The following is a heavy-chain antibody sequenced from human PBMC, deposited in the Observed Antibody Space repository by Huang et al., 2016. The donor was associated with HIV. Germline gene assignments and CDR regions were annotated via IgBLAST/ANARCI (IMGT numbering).Heavy chain of an antibody. CDR2: ILPMVWRA. CDR3: ASGASYEIWTPYYSGWHYSMDV. Sequence: QVHLVQSGAEVKKPGSSVRVSCTASGGSFKIAGISWVRQAPGQGLEWLGGILPMVWRANYAKEMSDRVTITARESTTTVYMDLTSLRPEDTAVYYCASGASYEIWTPYYSGWHYSMDVWGEGSTVTVSS. J-gene: IGHJ6*03. D-gene: IGHD3-9*01. V-gene: IGHV1-69*13. CDR1: GGSFKIAG.